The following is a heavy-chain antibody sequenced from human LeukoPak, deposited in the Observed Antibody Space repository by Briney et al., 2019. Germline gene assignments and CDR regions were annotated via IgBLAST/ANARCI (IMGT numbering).Heavy chain of an antibody. CDR3: ATDLYGSGSYYFDY. Sequence: ASVKVSCKVSGYTLTELSMHWVRQAPGKGRDWMGGFDPEDGETIYAQKFQGRVTMSEVTSTDTDYMELSSLRSEDTAVYYCATDLYGSGSYYFDYWGQGTLVTVSS. D-gene: IGHD3-10*01. J-gene: IGHJ4*02. V-gene: IGHV1-24*01. CDR1: GYTLTELS. CDR2: FDPEDGET.